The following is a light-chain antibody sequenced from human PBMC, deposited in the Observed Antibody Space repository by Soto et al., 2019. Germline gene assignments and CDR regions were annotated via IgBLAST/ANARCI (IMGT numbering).Light chain of an antibody. CDR2: DAS. CDR1: QSISSW. J-gene: IGKJ5*01. CDR3: QQYNSYPIT. Sequence: DIQMTQSPSTLSASVGDRVTITCRASQSISSWLAWYQQKPGKAPKLLIYDASSLESGVPSRFSGSGSGTEFTLTISSLQPHDFATYYCQQYNSYPITFGQGTRLEIK. V-gene: IGKV1-5*01.